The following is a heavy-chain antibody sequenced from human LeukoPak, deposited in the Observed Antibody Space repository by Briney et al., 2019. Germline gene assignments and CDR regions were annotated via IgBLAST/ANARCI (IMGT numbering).Heavy chain of an antibody. CDR3: AKHHRMAARLVYFDY. J-gene: IGHJ4*02. D-gene: IGHD6-6*01. Sequence: GGSLRLSCAASGISVSSNYMSWVRQAPGKGLQWVSVIYVDGSTYYADSVKGRFTISRDNSKNTLHLQMNSLRVEDTAVYYCAKHHRMAARLVYFDYWGQGTLVTVSS. CDR1: GISVSSNY. V-gene: IGHV3-66*04. CDR2: IYVDGST.